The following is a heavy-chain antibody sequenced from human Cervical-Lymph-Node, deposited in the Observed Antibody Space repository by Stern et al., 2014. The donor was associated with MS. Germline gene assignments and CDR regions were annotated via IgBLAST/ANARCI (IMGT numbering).Heavy chain of an antibody. D-gene: IGHD5-12*01. CDR1: GGSIRSYY. V-gene: IGHV4-4*07. J-gene: IGHJ6*02. Sequence: QLQLQESGPGLVKPSETLSLTCTVSGGSIRSYYWSWIRQPAGKGLEWIGRIYPSGRTNYNPSLNSRLTLLLDTSKNQFSLKPSSVTATDTAVFYCARENIGGYDYDPYYYGMDVWGQGTTVTVSS. CDR2: IYPSGRT. CDR3: ARENIGGYDYDPYYYGMDV.